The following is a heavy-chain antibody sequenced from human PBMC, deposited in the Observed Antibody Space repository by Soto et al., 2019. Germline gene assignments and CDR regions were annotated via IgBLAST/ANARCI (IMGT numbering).Heavy chain of an antibody. J-gene: IGHJ4*02. CDR1: GFSVGGNY. CDR3: ARGPNSDC. Sequence: PGGSLRLSCAASGFSVGGNYMSWVRQAPGKGLELVSLIYSGGNPFYADSMKGRFTLSRDNSNNMLYLQMDSLRAEDTAVYYCARGPNSDCWGQGTLVTVS. CDR2: IYSGGNP. D-gene: IGHD2-21*01. V-gene: IGHV3-53*01.